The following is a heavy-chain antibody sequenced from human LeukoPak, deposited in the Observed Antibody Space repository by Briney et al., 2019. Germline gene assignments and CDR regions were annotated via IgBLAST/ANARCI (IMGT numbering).Heavy chain of an antibody. CDR3: ATGATGFDY. Sequence: SVKVSCKASGGTFSSYAISWVRQAPGQGLEWMGGIIPIFGTANYAQKFQGRVTMTEDTSTDTAYMELSSLRSEDTAVYYCATGATGFDYWGQGTLVTVSS. CDR2: IIPIFGTA. J-gene: IGHJ4*02. CDR1: GGTFSSYA. V-gene: IGHV1-69*06.